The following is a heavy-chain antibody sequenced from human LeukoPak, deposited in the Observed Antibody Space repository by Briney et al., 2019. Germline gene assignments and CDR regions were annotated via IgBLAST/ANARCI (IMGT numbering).Heavy chain of an antibody. D-gene: IGHD2/OR15-2a*01. J-gene: IGHJ4*02. CDR3: ARSTYHDY. V-gene: IGHV3-64*01. CDR2: ISGYGLRT. Sequence: GGSLRLSCAASGFIFNTYTMHWVRQAPGKGLEYVSTISGYGLRTYYANSVKGRFTVSRDNSKNTLYLQMGSLRTEDMAMYYCARSTYHDYWGQGTLVTVSS. CDR1: GFIFNTYT.